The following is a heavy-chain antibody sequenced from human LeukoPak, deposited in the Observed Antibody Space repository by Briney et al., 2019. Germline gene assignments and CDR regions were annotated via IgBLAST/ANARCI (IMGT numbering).Heavy chain of an antibody. J-gene: IGHJ4*02. CDR3: TRVRVVVPSAFDYCDF. V-gene: IGHV3-7*01. CDR1: GFTFNNYW. Sequence: GGSLRLSCAASGFTFNNYWMWWVRQASGKGLEWVANVNPYGSDTYYADSVKGRLTISRDNAENSLYLQMNSLRAEDTAVYYCTRVRVVVPSAFDYCDFWGQGTLVTVSS. CDR2: VNPYGSDT. D-gene: IGHD2-2*01.